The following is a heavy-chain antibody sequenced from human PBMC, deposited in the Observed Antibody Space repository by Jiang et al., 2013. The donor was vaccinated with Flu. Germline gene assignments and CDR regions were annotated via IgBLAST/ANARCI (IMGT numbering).Heavy chain of an antibody. V-gene: IGHV3-23*01. CDR2: ISGSGGST. Sequence: VQLLESGGGLVQPGGSLRLSCAASGFTFSSYAMSWVRQAPGKGLEWVSAISGSGGSTYYADSVKGRFTISRDQFQEHAVSAMNSLRAEDTAVYYCARPNDSSGYHEYFQ. CDR1: GFTFSSYA. D-gene: IGHD3-22*01. CDR3: ARPNDSSGYHEYFQ. J-gene: IGHJ1*01.